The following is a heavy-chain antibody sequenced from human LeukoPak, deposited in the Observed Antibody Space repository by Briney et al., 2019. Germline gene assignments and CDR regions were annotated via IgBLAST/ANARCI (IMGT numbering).Heavy chain of an antibody. CDR3: ARTLRELWVLEWLFGY. Sequence: GGSLRLSYAASGFTFSSYWMSWVRQAPGKGLEWVANIKQDGSEKYYVDSVKGRFTISRDNAKNSLYLQMNSLRAEDTAVYYCARTLRELWVLEWLFGYWGQGTLVTVSS. V-gene: IGHV3-7*01. D-gene: IGHD3-3*01. CDR2: IKQDGSEK. J-gene: IGHJ4*02. CDR1: GFTFSSYW.